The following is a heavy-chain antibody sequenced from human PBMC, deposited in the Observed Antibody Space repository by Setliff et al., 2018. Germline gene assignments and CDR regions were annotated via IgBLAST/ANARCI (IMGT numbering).Heavy chain of an antibody. CDR1: GGSISSSSYY. V-gene: IGHV4-39*01. CDR3: AKNGFGVVALGVNNWFDP. J-gene: IGHJ5*02. Sequence: SETLSLTCTVSGGSISSSSYYWGWIRQPPGKGLEWIGSIYYSGSTYYNPSLKSRITISVDTSKKQFSLKLSSVTATDTAVYYCAKNGFGVVALGVNNWFDPWGQGTLVTVSS. D-gene: IGHD3-10*01. CDR2: IYYSGST.